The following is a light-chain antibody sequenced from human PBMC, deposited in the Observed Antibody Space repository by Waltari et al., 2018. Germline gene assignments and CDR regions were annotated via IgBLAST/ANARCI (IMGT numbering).Light chain of an antibody. CDR3: QKYEALPGT. CDR1: QSVGKY. J-gene: IGKJ1*01. CDR2: GAS. Sequence: VSTQSPGTLSLSPGERATISCRARQSVGKYLAWYQQKPGQTPRLLIYGASTRATGIPDRFSGGGSGTDFSLIISRLEPEDFAVYFCQKYEALPGTFGEGTKVEIK. V-gene: IGKV3-20*01.